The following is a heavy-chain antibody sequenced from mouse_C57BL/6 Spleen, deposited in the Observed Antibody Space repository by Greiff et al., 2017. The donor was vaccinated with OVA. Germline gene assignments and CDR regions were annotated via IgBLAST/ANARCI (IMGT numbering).Heavy chain of an antibody. D-gene: IGHD3-2*02. Sequence: VHVKQSGPELVKPGASVKISCKASGYSFTGYYMNWVKQSPEKSLEWIGEINPSTGGTTYNQKFKAKATLTVDKSSSTAYMQLKSLTSEDSAVYYCARGDSSGLFFDYWGQGTTLTVSS. CDR2: INPSTGGT. CDR1: GYSFTGYY. J-gene: IGHJ2*01. CDR3: ARGDSSGLFFDY. V-gene: IGHV1-42*01.